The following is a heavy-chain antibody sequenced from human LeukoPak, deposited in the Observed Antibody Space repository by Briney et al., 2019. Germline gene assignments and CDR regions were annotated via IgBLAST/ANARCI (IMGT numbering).Heavy chain of an antibody. CDR3: AKGGISRSHFDY. CDR1: GFTFSSYG. D-gene: IGHD1-1*01. CDR2: ISYDGSNK. Sequence: PGRSPRLSCAAYGFTFSSYGMHWVRQAPGKGLEWVAVISYDGSNKYYADSVKGRFTISRDNSKNTLYLQMNSLRAEDTAVYYCAKGGISRSHFDYWGQGTLVTVSS. V-gene: IGHV3-30*18. J-gene: IGHJ4*02.